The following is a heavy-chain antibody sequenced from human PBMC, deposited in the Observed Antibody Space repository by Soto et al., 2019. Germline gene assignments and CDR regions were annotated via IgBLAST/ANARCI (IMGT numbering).Heavy chain of an antibody. D-gene: IGHD3-10*01. J-gene: IGHJ4*02. Sequence: EVQLLESGGGLVQPGGSLRLSCAASGFTFSSYAMSWVRQAPGKGLEWVSAISGSGGSTYYADSVKGRFTISRDNSTNTLYLQMNSLRAEDTAVYYCAKTPMVRGVKPILFDYWGQGTLVTVSS. CDR2: ISGSGGST. CDR3: AKTPMVRGVKPILFDY. V-gene: IGHV3-23*01. CDR1: GFTFSSYA.